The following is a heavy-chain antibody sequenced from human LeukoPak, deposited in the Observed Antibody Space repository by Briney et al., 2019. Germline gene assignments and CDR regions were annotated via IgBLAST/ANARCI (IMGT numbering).Heavy chain of an antibody. D-gene: IGHD4-17*01. Sequence: GESLKISCKGSGYSFTSYWIGWVRQMPGKGLEWMGIIYPGDSDTRYSSSFQGQVTISADKSISTAYLQWSSLKASDTAMYYCARQPSTVTTIRSGLDYWGQGTLVTVSS. CDR3: ARQPSTVTTIRSGLDY. J-gene: IGHJ4*02. CDR1: GYSFTSYW. V-gene: IGHV5-51*01. CDR2: IYPGDSDT.